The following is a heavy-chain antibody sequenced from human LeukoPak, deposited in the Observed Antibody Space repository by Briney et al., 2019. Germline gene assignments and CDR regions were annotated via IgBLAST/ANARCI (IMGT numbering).Heavy chain of an antibody. CDR3: ARVIIGPSYYFDY. Sequence: GGSLRLSCAASGFSFSSYVMSWVRQAPGKGLEWVSTISGSGGSTYYADSVKGRFTISRDNSKKTLYLQMNSLRAEGTAVYYCARVIIGPSYYFDYWGQGTQVTVSS. D-gene: IGHD3-10*01. CDR1: GFSFSSYV. V-gene: IGHV3-23*01. CDR2: ISGSGGST. J-gene: IGHJ4*02.